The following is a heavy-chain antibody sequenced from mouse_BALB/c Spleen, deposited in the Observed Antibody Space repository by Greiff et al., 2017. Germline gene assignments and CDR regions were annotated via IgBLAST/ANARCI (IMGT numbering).Heavy chain of an antibody. CDR2: ISIYYDNT. Sequence: QVQLKQSGPELVRPGESVKISCKGSGYTFTDYAMHWVKQSHAKSLEWIGVISIYYDNTNYNQKFKGKATMTVDKSSSTAYMELARLTSEDSAIYYCARWIYDGYSGFAYWGQGTLVTVSA. CDR3: ARWIYDGYSGFAY. V-gene: IGHV1-67*01. D-gene: IGHD2-3*01. J-gene: IGHJ3*01. CDR1: GYTFTDYA.